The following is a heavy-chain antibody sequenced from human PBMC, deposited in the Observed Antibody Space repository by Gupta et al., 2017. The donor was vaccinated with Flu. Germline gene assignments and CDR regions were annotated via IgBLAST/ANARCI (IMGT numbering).Heavy chain of an antibody. CDR2: IFSNEEE. V-gene: IGHV2-26*01. J-gene: IGHJ4*02. Sequence: QVTLKEPGPVLVKPTETLTLTSIVSVFSLNDYRVGVSWFRQPPGKALEWLAHIFSNEEESTNTTRKSRLTISTETSKSQVVLTVTNTAQVETATYYCARFEEDDDSCCYYLDYWGQGTLVTVPS. CDR1: VFSLNDYRVG. CDR3: ARFEEDDDSCCYYLDY. D-gene: IGHD3-22*01.